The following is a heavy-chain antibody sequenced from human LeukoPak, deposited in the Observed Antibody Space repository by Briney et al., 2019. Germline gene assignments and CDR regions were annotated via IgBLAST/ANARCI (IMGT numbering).Heavy chain of an antibody. D-gene: IGHD4-11*01. CDR2: INPSVGNT. CDR3: ARGYSNYGYVFDL. J-gene: IGHJ3*01. Sequence: ASVKVSCKASGYTFTSYYMHWVRQAPGQGLEWMGIINPSVGNTSYAQKFQGRVTVTRDTSTSTVYMELSSLRSEDTAVYYCARGYSNYGYVFDLWGQGTMVTVSS. V-gene: IGHV1-46*01. CDR1: GYTFTSYY.